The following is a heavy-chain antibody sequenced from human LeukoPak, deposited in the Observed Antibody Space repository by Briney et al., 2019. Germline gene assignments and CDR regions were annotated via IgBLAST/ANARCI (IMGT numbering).Heavy chain of an antibody. Sequence: GGSLRLSCAASGFTFDDYGMSWVRQAPGKGLEWVSGIDRNGGTIAYADSVKGRFTISRDNAKNSLYLQMNSLRAEDTAVYYCATDSSGAFDIWGQGTMVTVSS. CDR2: IDRNGGTI. J-gene: IGHJ3*02. D-gene: IGHD3-22*01. CDR3: ATDSSGAFDI. CDR1: GFTFDDYG. V-gene: IGHV3-20*04.